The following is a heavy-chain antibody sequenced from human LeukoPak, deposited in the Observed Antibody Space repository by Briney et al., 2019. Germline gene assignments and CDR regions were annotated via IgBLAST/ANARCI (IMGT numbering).Heavy chain of an antibody. D-gene: IGHD3-22*01. CDR3: TRPSFDSSMSGVVY. CDR1: GFTFSGSA. V-gene: IGHV3-73*01. CDR2: IRSKANNYAT. J-gene: IGHJ4*02. Sequence: GGSLRLSCATSGFTFSGSAIHWVRQASGEGLEWVGRIRSKANNYATTDVASVRGRFTISRDDSKNTAYLQMNSLKTEDTAVYYCTRPSFDSSMSGVVYWGQGTLVTVSS.